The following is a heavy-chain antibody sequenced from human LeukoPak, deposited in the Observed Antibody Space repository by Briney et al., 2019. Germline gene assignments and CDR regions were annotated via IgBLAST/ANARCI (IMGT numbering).Heavy chain of an antibody. CDR2: IYYSGST. J-gene: IGHJ1*01. D-gene: IGHD3-22*01. Sequence: PSETLSLTCTVSGGSISSYYWSWIRQPPGKGLEWIGYIYYSGSTNYNPPLKSRVTISVDTSKNQFSLKLSSVTAADTAVYYCAGEYYYDSSGYYLHWGQGTLVTVSS. V-gene: IGHV4-59*01. CDR1: GGSISSYY. CDR3: AGEYYYDSSGYYLH.